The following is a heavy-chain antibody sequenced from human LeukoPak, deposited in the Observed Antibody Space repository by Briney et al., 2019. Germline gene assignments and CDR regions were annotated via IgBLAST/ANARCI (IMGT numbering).Heavy chain of an antibody. CDR3: AKHSGSYGRPLDY. J-gene: IGHJ4*02. V-gene: IGHV3-23*01. CDR2: ISGSGGNT. Sequence: GGSLRLSCAASGFTFSSNVMSWVRQAPGKGLEWVSAISGSGGNTFYADSVKGRFTNSRDNSKNTLCLQMNSLRAEDTAVYYCAKHSGSYGRPLDYWGQGTLVTVSS. D-gene: IGHD3-10*01. CDR1: GFTFSSNV.